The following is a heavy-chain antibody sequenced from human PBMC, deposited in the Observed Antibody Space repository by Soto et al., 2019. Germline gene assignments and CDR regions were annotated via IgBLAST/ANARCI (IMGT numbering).Heavy chain of an antibody. CDR3: ASSLDIVATIMPYYFDY. D-gene: IGHD5-12*01. J-gene: IGHJ4*02. V-gene: IGHV1-3*01. CDR1: GYTFTSYA. Sequence: ASVKVSCKASGYTFTSYAIHWVRQAPGQRLEWMGWINAGNGNTKYSQKFQGRVTITRDTSASTAYMELSSLRSEDTAVYYCASSLDIVATIMPYYFDYWGQGTLVTVSS. CDR2: INAGNGNT.